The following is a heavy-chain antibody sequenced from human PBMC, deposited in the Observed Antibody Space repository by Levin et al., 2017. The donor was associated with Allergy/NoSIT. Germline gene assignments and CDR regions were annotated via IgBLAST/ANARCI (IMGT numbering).Heavy chain of an antibody. V-gene: IGHV1-69*13. CDR2: IIPAFAST. CDR3: ARPRGGFYGSGSFDS. Sequence: SVKVSCKAFGGTLRNYPISWVRQAPGQGLEWMGGIIPAFASTNYVQKFQGRVTITADESTRTAYMELRSLRSEDTAVYFCARPRGGFYGSGSFDSWGQGTLVTVSS. CDR1: GGTLRNYP. J-gene: IGHJ4*02. D-gene: IGHD3-10*01.